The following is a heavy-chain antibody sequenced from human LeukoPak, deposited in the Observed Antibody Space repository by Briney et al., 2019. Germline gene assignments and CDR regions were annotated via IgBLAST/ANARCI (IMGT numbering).Heavy chain of an antibody. CDR2: TYYRSKWYN. CDR3: ASMPLGTLAAAGTGSAWFDP. CDR1: GDSVSSNSAA. J-gene: IGHJ5*02. D-gene: IGHD6-13*01. V-gene: IGHV6-1*01. Sequence: SQTLSLTCAISGDSVSSNSAAWNWIRQSPSRGLEWLGRTYYRSKWYNDYAVSVKSRITINPDTSKNQFSLQLNSVTPEDTAVYYCASMPLGTLAAAGTGSAWFDPWGQGTLVTVSS.